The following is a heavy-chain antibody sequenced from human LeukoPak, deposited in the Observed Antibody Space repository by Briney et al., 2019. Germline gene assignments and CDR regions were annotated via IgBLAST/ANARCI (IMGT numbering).Heavy chain of an antibody. Sequence: SETLSVTCTVSGYSISSGYYWGWIRQPPGKWLEWIGSIYHSGSTYYNPSLKSRVTISVDTSKNQFSLKLSSVSAADTAVYYCARSTFYSGSGSYSIWGQGTLVTVSS. CDR2: IYHSGST. J-gene: IGHJ4*02. CDR1: GYSISSGYY. CDR3: ARSTFYSGSGSYSI. D-gene: IGHD3-10*01. V-gene: IGHV4-38-2*02.